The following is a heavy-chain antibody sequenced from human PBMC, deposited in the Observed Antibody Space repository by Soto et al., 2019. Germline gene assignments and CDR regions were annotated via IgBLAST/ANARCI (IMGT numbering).Heavy chain of an antibody. Sequence: QVHLRESGPGLVKPSETLSLTCNVSGVSMTGYHWNWIRQPPGKTLEWIGFVYHTGSVSYNPSLKGRASISVDRSKNQFSLRLTSLTAADTAVYYCARRLNLGSFDHWGQGTLVTVSS. D-gene: IGHD3-10*01. CDR2: VYHTGSV. CDR1: GVSMTGYH. V-gene: IGHV4-59*01. J-gene: IGHJ5*02. CDR3: ARRLNLGSFDH.